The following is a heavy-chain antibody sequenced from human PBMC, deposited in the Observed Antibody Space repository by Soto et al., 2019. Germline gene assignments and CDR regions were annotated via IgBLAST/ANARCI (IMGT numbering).Heavy chain of an antibody. D-gene: IGHD3-22*01. CDR3: ARVPYYYDSSGYSTSYYYYGMDV. CDR2: IIPIFGTA. V-gene: IGHV1-69*13. J-gene: IGHJ6*02. Sequence: SVKVSCKASGGTFSSYAISWVRQAPGQGLEWMGGIIPIFGTANYAQKFQGRVTITADESTSTAYMELSSLRSEDTAVYYCARVPYYYDSSGYSTSYYYYGMDVWGQGTTVTVSS. CDR1: GGTFSSYA.